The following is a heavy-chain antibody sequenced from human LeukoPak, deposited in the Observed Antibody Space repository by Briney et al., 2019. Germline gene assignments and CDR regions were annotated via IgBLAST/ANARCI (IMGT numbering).Heavy chain of an antibody. J-gene: IGHJ5*02. CDR3: ARHFWSGNNWFDP. D-gene: IGHD3-3*02. CDR2: TYYRSKWYN. CDR1: GDSVSTNSVA. V-gene: IGHV6-1*01. Sequence: SQTLSLTCAISGDSVSTNSVAWNWIRQSPSRGLEWLGRTYYRSKWYNDYAVSVKGRITINLDTSRNQFSLQLNSVTPEDTAVYYCARHFWSGNNWFDPWGQGTLVTVSS.